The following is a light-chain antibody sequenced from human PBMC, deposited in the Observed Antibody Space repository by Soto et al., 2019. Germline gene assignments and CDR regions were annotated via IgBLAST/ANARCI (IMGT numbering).Light chain of an antibody. CDR2: EVS. CDR1: SSDVGSYNL. V-gene: IGLV2-23*02. Sequence: QSALTQPASVSGSPGQSITISCTGTSSDVGSYNLVSWYQQHPGKAPKLMIYEVSKRPSGVSNRFSGSKSGNTASLTISGLQAEDEADYYCYSYAGSSTFWVFGGGTQLTVL. J-gene: IGLJ3*02. CDR3: YSYAGSSTFWV.